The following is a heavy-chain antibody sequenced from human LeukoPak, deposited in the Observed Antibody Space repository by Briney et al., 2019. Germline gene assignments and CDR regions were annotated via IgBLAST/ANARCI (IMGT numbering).Heavy chain of an antibody. CDR3: AKDLQKVVPYYPSYSTPSPYDAFDI. CDR2: ISASSSTI. V-gene: IGHV3-48*01. CDR1: GFTLSSYS. D-gene: IGHD2-15*01. J-gene: IGHJ3*02. Sequence: GGSLRLSCAASGFTLSSYSMNWVRQAPGKGLEWISYISASSSTIYYADSVKGRFTISRDNSKNTLYLQMNSLRAEDTAVYYCAKDLQKVVPYYPSYSTPSPYDAFDIWGQGTMVTVSS.